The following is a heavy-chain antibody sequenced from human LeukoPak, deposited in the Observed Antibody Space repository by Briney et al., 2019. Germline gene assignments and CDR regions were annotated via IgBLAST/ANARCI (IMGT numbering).Heavy chain of an antibody. J-gene: IGHJ5*02. D-gene: IGHD6-6*01. CDR3: ARDGRIAARPSGWFDP. CDR1: GFTFSSYA. CDR2: ISYDGSNK. Sequence: GGSLRLSCAASGFTFSSYAMHWVRQAPGKGLEWVAVISYDGSNKYYADSVKGRFTISRDNSKNTLYLQMNSLRAEDTAVYYCARDGRIAARPSGWFDPWGQGTLVTVSS. V-gene: IGHV3-30-3*01.